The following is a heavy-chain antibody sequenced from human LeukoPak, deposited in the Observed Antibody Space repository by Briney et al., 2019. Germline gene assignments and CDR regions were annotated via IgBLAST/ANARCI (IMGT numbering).Heavy chain of an antibody. V-gene: IGHV1-69*13. CDR3: AREGLEYSSSSPWFDP. D-gene: IGHD6-6*01. Sequence: ASVKVSCKASGGTFSSYAISWVRQAPGQGLEWMGGIIPIFGTANYAQKFQGRVTITADESTSTAYMELSSLRSEDTAVYYCAREGLEYSSSSPWFDPWGQGTLVTVS. CDR2: IIPIFGTA. J-gene: IGHJ5*02. CDR1: GGTFSSYA.